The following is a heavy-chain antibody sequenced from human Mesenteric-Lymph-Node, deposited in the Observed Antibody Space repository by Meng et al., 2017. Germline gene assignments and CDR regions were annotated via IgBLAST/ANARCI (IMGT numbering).Heavy chain of an antibody. CDR3: VRSSGWVKTGFDP. CDR2: FGHSRFT. D-gene: IGHD6-19*01. CDR1: CGYSSTSVYY. Sequence: LQRRESGPVLVKRSGTLSLTCRVSCGYSSTSVYYLCWIRQPPGKGLEWIGSFGHSRFTYYTPSLKSRVTVSIDTSRNQFSLWLTSVTAADTAVYYCVRSSGWVKTGFDPWGQGTLVTVSS. J-gene: IGHJ5*02. V-gene: IGHV4-39*01.